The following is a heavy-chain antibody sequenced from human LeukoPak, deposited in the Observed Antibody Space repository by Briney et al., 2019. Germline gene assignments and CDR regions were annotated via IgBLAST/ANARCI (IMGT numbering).Heavy chain of an antibody. CDR2: IYYSGST. CDR3: ARTNGADNDAFDI. D-gene: IGHD2-8*01. Sequence: SETLSLTCTVSGGSISSGGYYWSWIRQHPGKGLEWIGYIYYSGSTYYNPSLKSRVTISVDTSKNQFSLKLSSVTAADTAVYYCARTNGADNDAFDIWGQGTMVTVSS. J-gene: IGHJ3*02. V-gene: IGHV4-31*03. CDR1: GGSISSGGYY.